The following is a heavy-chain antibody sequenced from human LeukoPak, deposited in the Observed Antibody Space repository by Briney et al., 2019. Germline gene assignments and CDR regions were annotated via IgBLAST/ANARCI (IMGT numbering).Heavy chain of an antibody. CDR1: GFTFDDYT. D-gene: IGHD6-19*01. V-gene: IGHV3-9*03. J-gene: IGHJ4*02. Sequence: PGGSLRLSCAASGFTFDDYTMHWVRQAPGKGLEWVSSINWNSAGIDYADSVKGRFTISRDNAKNSLYLQMNSLRPEDMALYYCAKGKIPVAGTPLFDYWGQGTLVTVSS. CDR3: AKGKIPVAGTPLFDY. CDR2: INWNSAGI.